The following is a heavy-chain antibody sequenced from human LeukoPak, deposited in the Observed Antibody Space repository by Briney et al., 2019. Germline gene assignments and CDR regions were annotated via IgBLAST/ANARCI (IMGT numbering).Heavy chain of an antibody. Sequence: SVKVSCKASGGTFSSYAISWVRQAPGQGLEWMGGIIPIFGTANYAQKFQGRVTITTDESTSTAYMELSSLRSEDTAVHYCARVPEYSSSEVGYFDYWGQGTLVTVSS. D-gene: IGHD6-6*01. CDR2: IIPIFGTA. J-gene: IGHJ4*02. CDR1: GGTFSSYA. CDR3: ARVPEYSSSEVGYFDY. V-gene: IGHV1-69*05.